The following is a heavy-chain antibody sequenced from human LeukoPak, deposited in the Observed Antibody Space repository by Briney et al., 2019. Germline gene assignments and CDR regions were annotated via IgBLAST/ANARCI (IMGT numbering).Heavy chain of an antibody. V-gene: IGHV4-34*01. CDR3: ARAGYYYGSGSYLKYFQH. D-gene: IGHD3-10*01. CDR1: GGSFSGYY. CDR2: INHSGST. Sequence: SETLSLTCAVYGGSFSGYYWSWIRQPPGKGLEWLGEINHSGSTNYNPSLKSRVTIPVDTSKNQFSLKPSSVTAADTAVYYCARAGYYYGSGSYLKYFQHWGQGTLITVSS. J-gene: IGHJ1*01.